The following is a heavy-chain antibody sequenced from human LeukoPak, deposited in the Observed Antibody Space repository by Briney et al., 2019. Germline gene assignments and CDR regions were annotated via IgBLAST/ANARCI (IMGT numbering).Heavy chain of an antibody. J-gene: IGHJ4*02. CDR1: GFTFDDYA. CDR2: ITWDGGGT. Sequence: TGGSLRLSCAASGFTFDDYAMHWVRQAPGKGLEWVSLITWDGGGTYYADSVKGRFTISRDNRKSSLHLEMNSLRLEDTAFYYCAKEDFDYWGQGTLVTVSS. V-gene: IGHV3-43D*03. CDR3: AKEDFDY.